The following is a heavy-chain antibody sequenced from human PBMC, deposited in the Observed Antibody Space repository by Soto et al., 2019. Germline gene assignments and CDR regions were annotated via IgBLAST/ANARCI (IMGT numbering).Heavy chain of an antibody. CDR1: GFTFSSYA. Sequence: HPGGSLRLSCAASGFTFSSYAMSWVRQAPGKGLEWVSAISGSGGSTYYADSVKGRFTISRDNSKNTLYLQMNSLRAEDTAVYYCAKGGDPYSSSWLQGYWGQGTLVTVSS. D-gene: IGHD6-13*01. J-gene: IGHJ4*02. V-gene: IGHV3-23*01. CDR3: AKGGDPYSSSWLQGY. CDR2: ISGSGGST.